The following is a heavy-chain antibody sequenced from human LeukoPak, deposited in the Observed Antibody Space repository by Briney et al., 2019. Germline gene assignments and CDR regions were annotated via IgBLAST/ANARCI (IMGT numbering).Heavy chain of an antibody. J-gene: IGHJ6*03. CDR3: ARSHPDIVVVPAAIPLYMDV. CDR1: GYTFTSYG. Sequence: GAPVKVSCKASGYTFTSYGISWVRQAPGQGLEWMGWISAYNGNTNYAQKLQGRVTMTTDTSTSTAYMELRSLRSDDTAVYYCARSHPDIVVVPAAIPLYMDVWGKGTTVTVSS. CDR2: ISAYNGNT. D-gene: IGHD2-2*02. V-gene: IGHV1-18*01.